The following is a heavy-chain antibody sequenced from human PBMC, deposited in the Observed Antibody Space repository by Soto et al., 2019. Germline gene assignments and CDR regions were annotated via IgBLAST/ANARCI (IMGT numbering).Heavy chain of an antibody. CDR1: GFTFSSYA. CDR2: ISGSGGST. J-gene: IGHJ6*03. V-gene: IGHV3-23*01. Sequence: GGSLRLSCAASGFTFSSYAMSWVRQAPGKGLEWVTAISGSGGSTYYADSVKGRFTISRDNSKNTLYLQMNSLRAEDTAVYYCAKAGGYSYGFLYYYYMDVWGKGTTVTVSS. D-gene: IGHD5-18*01. CDR3: AKAGGYSYGFLYYYYMDV.